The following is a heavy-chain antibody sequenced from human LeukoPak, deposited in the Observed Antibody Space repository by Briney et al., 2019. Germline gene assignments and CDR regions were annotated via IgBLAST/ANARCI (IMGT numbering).Heavy chain of an antibody. J-gene: IGHJ4*02. CDR2: LYSSGDT. CDR1: GGSISSYY. V-gene: IGHV4-4*07. Sequence: PSETLSLTCIVSGGSISSYYWSWIRQPAGKGLEWIGRLYSSGDTNYNPSLKSRVTMSVDTSKNQFSLKLNSVTAADTAVYYCARVAGGYDSSGYYFDYWGQGTLVTVSS. CDR3: ARVAGGYDSSGYYFDY. D-gene: IGHD3-22*01.